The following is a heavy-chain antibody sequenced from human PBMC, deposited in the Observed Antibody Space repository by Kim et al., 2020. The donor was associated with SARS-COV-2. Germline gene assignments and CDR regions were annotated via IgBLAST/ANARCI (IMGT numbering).Heavy chain of an antibody. Sequence: TKYSAHFQGRVTITRDTSANTAYMELSSLRSEDTAVYYCARWEQQVEYFKHWGQGTQVTVSS. D-gene: IGHD6-13*01. CDR3: ARWEQQVEYFKH. J-gene: IGHJ1*01. CDR2: T. V-gene: IGHV1-3*01.